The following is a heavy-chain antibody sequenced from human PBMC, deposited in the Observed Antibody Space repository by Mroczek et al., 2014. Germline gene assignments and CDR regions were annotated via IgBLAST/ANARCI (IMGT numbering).Heavy chain of an antibody. D-gene: IGHD3-10*01. J-gene: IGHJ6*02. Sequence: VQLVESGGGLVKPGGSLRLSCAASGFTFSSYSMNWVRQAPGKGLEWVSSISSSSSYIYYADSVKGRFTISRDNAKNSLYLQMNSLRAEDTAVYYCARDRGIYYYYGMDVWGQGTTVTVSS. CDR2: ISSSSSYI. CDR1: GFTFSSYS. V-gene: IGHV3-21*01. CDR3: ARDRGIYYYYGMDV.